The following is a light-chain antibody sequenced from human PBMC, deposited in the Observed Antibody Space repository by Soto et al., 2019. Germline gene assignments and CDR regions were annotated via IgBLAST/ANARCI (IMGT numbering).Light chain of an antibody. V-gene: IGKV1-5*03. CDR2: KTS. CDR3: QEYKTNSRT. CDR1: ESVYSW. J-gene: IGKJ1*01. Sequence: IQMTQSPSTLSASVGDTVTITCRASESVYSWLAWYKQIPGKAPQLLIYKTSTLQGGVPSRFSGSGYGAEYTRTISSLQPDDFATYYCQEYKTNSRTFGQGTRVENK.